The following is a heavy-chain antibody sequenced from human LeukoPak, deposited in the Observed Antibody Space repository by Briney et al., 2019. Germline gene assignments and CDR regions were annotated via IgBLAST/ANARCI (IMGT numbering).Heavy chain of an antibody. CDR2: IYYSGST. V-gene: IGHV4-59*01. Sequence: PSETLSLTCTVSGGSISSYYWSWIRQPPGKGLEWIGYIYYSGSTNYNPSLKSRVTISVDTSKNQFSLKLSSVTAADTAVYYCARGWGVTGTTFDYWGQGTLATVSS. D-gene: IGHD1-20*01. CDR3: ARGWGVTGTTFDY. CDR1: GGSISSYY. J-gene: IGHJ4*02.